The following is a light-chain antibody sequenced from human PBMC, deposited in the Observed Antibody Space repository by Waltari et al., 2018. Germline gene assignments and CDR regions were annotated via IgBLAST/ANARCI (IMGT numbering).Light chain of an antibody. Sequence: DIQMTQSPSPLSASEGDRVTITCQASQGINKYLNWYQQEPGKPPNLLIYDASNLETGVPSRFSRSGSVRHFTLTISSLQPEDIATYYCQQYGNLPPSVTFGQGTRLEIK. V-gene: IGKV1-33*01. CDR2: DAS. CDR1: QGINKY. CDR3: QQYGNLPPSVT. J-gene: IGKJ5*01.